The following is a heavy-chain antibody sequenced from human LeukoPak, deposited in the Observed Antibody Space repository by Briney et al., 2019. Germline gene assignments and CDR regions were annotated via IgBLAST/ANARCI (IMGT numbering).Heavy chain of an antibody. Sequence: GGSLRLSCTVSGFTVSSNSMSWVRQAPGKGLEWVSFIYSGGNTHYSDSVKGRFTISRDNSKNTLYLQMNSLRADDTAVYYCAKGSMDYYDSSGYIDYWGQGTLVTVSS. CDR2: IYSGGNT. CDR3: AKGSMDYYDSSGYIDY. V-gene: IGHV3-53*01. D-gene: IGHD3-22*01. J-gene: IGHJ4*02. CDR1: GFTVSSNS.